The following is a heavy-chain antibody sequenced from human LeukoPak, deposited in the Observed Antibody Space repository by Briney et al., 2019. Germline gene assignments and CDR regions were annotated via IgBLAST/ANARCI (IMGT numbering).Heavy chain of an antibody. CDR1: GFTFSNAW. Sequence: GGSLRLSCAASGFTFSNAWRSWVRQAPGRGLEWVGRIKRKGDDGTIDYAAPVKGRLSISRDDSKKTLYLQMKSLKSEDTAVYYCTAGTGRSDFDYWGQGTLVTVSS. CDR3: TAGTGRSDFDY. CDR2: IKRKGDDGTI. V-gene: IGHV3-15*01. D-gene: IGHD3/OR15-3a*01. J-gene: IGHJ4*02.